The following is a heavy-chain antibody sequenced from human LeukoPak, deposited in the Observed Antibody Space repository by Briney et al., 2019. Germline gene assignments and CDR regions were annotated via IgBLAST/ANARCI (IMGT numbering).Heavy chain of an antibody. CDR2: MNPNSGNT. CDR3: ARGQDYFDAFDI. V-gene: IGHV1-8*03. Sequence: ASVKVSCKASGYTFTSYDNNWVRQAPGQGLEWMGWMNPNSGNTGYAQTFQGRVTITRNTSISTAYMELSSLRSEDTAVYYCARGQDYFDAFDIWGQGTMVTVSS. CDR1: GYTFTSYD. J-gene: IGHJ3*02. D-gene: IGHD3-10*01.